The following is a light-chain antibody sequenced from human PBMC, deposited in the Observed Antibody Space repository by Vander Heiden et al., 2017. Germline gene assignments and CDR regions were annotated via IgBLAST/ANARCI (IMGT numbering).Light chain of an antibody. J-gene: IGLJ1*01. V-gene: IGLV2-23*02. CDR1: SSDVGSYNL. CDR2: EVI. CDR3: CSYAGSSTYV. Sequence: HSAPTHPASVSGSPGQSSTISCTGTSSDVGSYNLVSWYQQHPGKAPKLMIYEVIKRPSGVSNRFSGSKSGNTASLTISGLQAEDEADYYCCSYAGSSTYVFGTGTKVTVL.